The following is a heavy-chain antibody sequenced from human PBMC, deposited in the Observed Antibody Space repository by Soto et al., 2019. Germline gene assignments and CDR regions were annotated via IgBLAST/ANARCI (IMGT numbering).Heavy chain of an antibody. CDR1: VASFSSGVSS. D-gene: IGHD4-17*01. J-gene: IGHJ4*02. CDR2: IYYSGST. Sequence: QVQLQESGPGLVMPSQTLSLTGTVPVASFSSGVSSWGWIRRPPGKGLEWIGYIYYSGSTYSNPSLKSRVTISVHTSKNQFSLKLSSVTAADTAVYYCAREDFRAVTPDYWGQGTLVTVSS. CDR3: AREDFRAVTPDY. V-gene: IGHV4-30-4*01.